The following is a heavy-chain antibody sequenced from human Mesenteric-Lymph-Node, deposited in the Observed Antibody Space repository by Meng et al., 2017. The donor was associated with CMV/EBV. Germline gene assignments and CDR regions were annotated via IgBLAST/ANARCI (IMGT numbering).Heavy chain of an antibody. CDR1: GFTVSFNY. Sequence: GESLKISCAASGFTVSFNYMTWVRQAPGKGLEWVSIIYSGGGTYYADSVKDRFTISRDNSKNTLYLQMNSLRVEDTAVYFCARGGIAPAAIWPIVDYWGQGTLVTVSS. CDR2: IYSGGGT. J-gene: IGHJ4*02. CDR3: ARGGIAPAAIWPIVDY. V-gene: IGHV3-53*01. D-gene: IGHD2-2*01.